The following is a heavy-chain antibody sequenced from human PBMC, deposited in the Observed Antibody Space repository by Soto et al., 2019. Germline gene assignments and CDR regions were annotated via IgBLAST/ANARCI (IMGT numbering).Heavy chain of an antibody. Sequence: RGEALKITCKGSGYSFTSYWIGWVRQMPGKGVEWMGIIYPGDSDTRYSPSFQGQVTISADKSISTASLQWSSLKASDTAMYYCARHSHSRYCGRDCWGVGWFDPWGQGTLVIVSS. CDR3: ARHSHSRYCGRDCWGVGWFDP. J-gene: IGHJ5*02. CDR1: GYSFTSYW. V-gene: IGHV5-51*01. D-gene: IGHD2-21*02. CDR2: IYPGDSDT.